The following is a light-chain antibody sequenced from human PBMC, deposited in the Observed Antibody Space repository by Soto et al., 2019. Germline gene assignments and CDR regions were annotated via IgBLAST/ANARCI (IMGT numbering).Light chain of an antibody. V-gene: IGLV2-23*01. CDR2: EGS. Sequence: QSVLTQPASVSGSPGQSITISCTGTSSDVGSYNLVSWYQQHPGKAPKLMIYEGSKRPSGVSNRFSGSKSGNTASLTISGLRAEDEADYYCCSYAGSSTSAVFGGGTQLTVL. CDR1: SSDVGSYNL. J-gene: IGLJ7*01. CDR3: CSYAGSSTSAV.